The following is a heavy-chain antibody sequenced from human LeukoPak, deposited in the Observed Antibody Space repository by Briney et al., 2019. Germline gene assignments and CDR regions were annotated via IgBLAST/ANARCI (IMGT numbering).Heavy chain of an antibody. CDR2: INLKSGGT. D-gene: IGHD1-26*01. CDR3: ARAYHLGIVGASNNWFDP. V-gene: IGHV1-2*02. CDR1: AYTFTGYY. Sequence: ASVKVSCKASAYTFTGYYMHWVRQAPGQGLEWMGWINLKSGGTNYAQKLQGRVTMTTDTSTSTAYMELRSLRSDDTAVYYCARAYHLGIVGASNNWFDPWGQGTLVTVSS. J-gene: IGHJ5*02.